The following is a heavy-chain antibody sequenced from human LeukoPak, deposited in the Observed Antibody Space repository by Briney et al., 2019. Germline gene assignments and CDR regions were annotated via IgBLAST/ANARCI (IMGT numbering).Heavy chain of an antibody. J-gene: IGHJ4*02. CDR1: GFTFSSYA. CDR2: ISGSGGST. V-gene: IGHV3-23*01. D-gene: IGHD3-22*01. Sequence: GGSLRLSCAASGFTFSSYAMSWVRQAPGKGLEWVSAISGSGGSTYYADSVKGRFTISRENSKNTLYLQMKSLRAEDTAVYFCAKGTSNNYDSSGYYYWGQGTLVTVSS. CDR3: AKGTSNNYDSSGYYY.